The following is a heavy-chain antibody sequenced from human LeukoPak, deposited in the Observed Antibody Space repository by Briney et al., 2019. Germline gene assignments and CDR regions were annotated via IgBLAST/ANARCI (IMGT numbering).Heavy chain of an antibody. CDR2: ISPGGSGK. CDR3: ASSGSYRFDY. V-gene: IGHV3-7*01. J-gene: IGHJ4*02. CDR1: GFTFTNYW. D-gene: IGHD1-26*01. Sequence: GGSLRLSCAAAGFTFTNYWMSWVRQAPGKGLEWVANISPGGSGKYYVASVKGRFTISRDNAKNSLYLQMNSLRDEDTAVYYCASSGSYRFDYWGQGTLVTVSS.